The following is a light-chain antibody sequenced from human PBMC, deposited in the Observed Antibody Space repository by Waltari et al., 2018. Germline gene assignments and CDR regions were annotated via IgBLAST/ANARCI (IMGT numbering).Light chain of an antibody. CDR1: SSDIGAYNH. J-gene: IGLJ1*01. V-gene: IGLV2-14*01. Sequence: QSALTQPASVSGSPGQSIAISCTGTSSDIGAYNHVYWYQQHPGKAPKLIIYEVRNRPSGVSTRFSGSKSGNTASLTISGLQAEDEADYYCNSFTTSATHVFGTGTKVSVL. CDR3: NSFTTSATHV. CDR2: EVR.